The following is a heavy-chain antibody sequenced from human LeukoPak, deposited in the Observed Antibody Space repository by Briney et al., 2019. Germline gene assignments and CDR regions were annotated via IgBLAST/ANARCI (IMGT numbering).Heavy chain of an antibody. CDR1: GFTFSSYA. CDR2: ISYDGSNK. D-gene: IGHD3-22*01. J-gene: IGHJ4*02. V-gene: IGHV3-30-3*01. Sequence: GRSLRLSCAASGFTFSSYAVHWVRQAPGKGLEWVAVISYDGSNKYYADSVKGRFTISRDNSKNTLYLQMNSLRAEDTAVYYCARDVAWFPSMIVVVISYYFDYWGQGTLVTVSS. CDR3: ARDVAWFPSMIVVVISYYFDY.